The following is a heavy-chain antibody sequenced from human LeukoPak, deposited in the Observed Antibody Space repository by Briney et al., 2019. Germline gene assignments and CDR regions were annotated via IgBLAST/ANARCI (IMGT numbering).Heavy chain of an antibody. J-gene: IGHJ6*02. CDR1: GSTFSTYA. CDR2: ISGSGGST. D-gene: IGHD1-26*01. CDR3: AKYRTGPPYGLDV. Sequence: GGSLRLSCAASGSTFSTYAMNWVRQAPGKGLEWVSGISGSGGSTWYADSVKGRFTISGDNSKNTLYLQMNRLRAEDTATYYCAKYRTGPPYGLDVWGQGPTVTVSS. V-gene: IGHV3-23*01.